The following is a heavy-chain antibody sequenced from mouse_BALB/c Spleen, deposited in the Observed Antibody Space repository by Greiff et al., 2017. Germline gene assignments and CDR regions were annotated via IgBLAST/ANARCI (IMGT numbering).Heavy chain of an antibody. Sequence: LQQPGAELVKPGASVKMSCKASGYTFTSYNMHWVKQTPGQGLEWIGAIYPGNGDTSYNQKFKGKATLTADKSSSTAYMQLSSLTSEDSAVYYCASGNSYAMDYWGQGTSVTVSS. CDR3: ASGNSYAMDY. CDR2: IYPGNGDT. CDR1: GYTFTSYN. V-gene: IGHV1-12*01. D-gene: IGHD2-1*01. J-gene: IGHJ4*01.